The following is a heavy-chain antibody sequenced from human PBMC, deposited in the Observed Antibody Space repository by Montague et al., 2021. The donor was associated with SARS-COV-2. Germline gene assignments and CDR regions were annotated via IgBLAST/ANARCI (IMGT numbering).Heavy chain of an antibody. Sequence: SETLSLTCSVSGVSISSSNYYWGWVRQPPGKGLEWIGYIYNSGTTNYNPSVKSRVTISVDTSKNQFSLKLNSVTAADTAVYYCARGGGYCSGGSCYYWFDPWGQGTLVTVSS. V-gene: IGHV4-61*05. D-gene: IGHD2-15*01. CDR1: GVSISSSNYY. CDR3: ARGGGYCSGGSCYYWFDP. CDR2: IYNSGTT. J-gene: IGHJ5*02.